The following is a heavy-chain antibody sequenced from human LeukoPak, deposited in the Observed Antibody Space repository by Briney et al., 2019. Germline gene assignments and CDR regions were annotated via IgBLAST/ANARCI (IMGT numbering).Heavy chain of an antibody. CDR2: IIPIFGTA. J-gene: IGHJ4*02. D-gene: IGHD3-10*01. Sequence: SVKVSCTASGGTFSSYAISWVRQAPGQGLEWMGGIIPIFGTANYAQKFQSRVTITADESTSTAYMELSSLISEDTAVYYCARYYGSGNANYFDYWGQGTLVTVSS. CDR3: ARYYGSGNANYFDY. CDR1: GGTFSSYA. V-gene: IGHV1-69*01.